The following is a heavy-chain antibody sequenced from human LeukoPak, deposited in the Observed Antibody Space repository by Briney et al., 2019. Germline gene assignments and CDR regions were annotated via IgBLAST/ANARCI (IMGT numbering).Heavy chain of an antibody. CDR2: ISYDGSNK. CDR1: GFTFSSYA. D-gene: IGHD2-2*01. Sequence: GGSLRLSCAASGFTFSSYATHWVRQAPGKGLEWVAVISYDGSNKYYADSVKGRFTISRDNSKNTLYLQMNSLRAEDTAVYYCARAPIRVVVVPAAISYFDYWGQGTLVTVSS. CDR3: ARAPIRVVVVPAAISYFDY. J-gene: IGHJ4*02. V-gene: IGHV3-30-3*01.